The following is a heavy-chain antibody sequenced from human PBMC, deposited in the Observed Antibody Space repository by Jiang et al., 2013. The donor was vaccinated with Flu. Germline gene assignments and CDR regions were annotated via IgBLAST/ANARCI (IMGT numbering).Heavy chain of an antibody. CDR3: ARIVAVAGMTQYYYYGMDV. Sequence: GSGLVKPSETLSPSCTVSGGSISSSSYYWGWIRQPPGKGLEWIGSIYYSGNTYYNPSLKSRVTISVDTSKNQFSLKLSSVTAAETAVYYCARIVAVAGMTQYYYYGMDVWGQGTTVTVSS. V-gene: IGHV4-39*01. J-gene: IGHJ6*02. CDR1: GGSISSSSYY. CDR2: IYYSGNT. D-gene: IGHD6-19*01.